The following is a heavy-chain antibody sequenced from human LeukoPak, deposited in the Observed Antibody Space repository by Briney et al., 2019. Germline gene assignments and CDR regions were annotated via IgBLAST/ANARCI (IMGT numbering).Heavy chain of an antibody. CDR1: GFTFSSYG. V-gene: IGHV3-30*02. D-gene: IGHD5-18*01. J-gene: IGHJ4*02. Sequence: GGSLRLSCAASGFTFSSYGMHWVRQAPGKGLQWVAFIRYDGSNKYYADSVKGRFTISRDNSKNTLYLQMNGLRAEDTAVYYCAKEARRGYSYVYHSSYFDYWGQGTLVTVSS. CDR2: IRYDGSNK. CDR3: AKEARRGYSYVYHSSYFDY.